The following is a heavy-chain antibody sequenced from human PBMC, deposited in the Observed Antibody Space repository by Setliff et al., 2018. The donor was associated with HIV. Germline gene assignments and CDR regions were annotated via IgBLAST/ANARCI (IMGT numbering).Heavy chain of an antibody. CDR3: ARYRSKLDWFAP. CDR1: GDSITSNDDY. V-gene: IGHV4-39*02. CDR2: VHYNGRA. Sequence: SETLSLTCTVSGDSITSNDDYWGWIRQPPGKGLQWIGIVHYNGRAYYDPSLKSRVSISVDSSQTHFSLRLRSVTASDSAVYYCARYRSKLDWFAPWGQGALVTV. J-gene: IGHJ5*02. D-gene: IGHD1-26*01.